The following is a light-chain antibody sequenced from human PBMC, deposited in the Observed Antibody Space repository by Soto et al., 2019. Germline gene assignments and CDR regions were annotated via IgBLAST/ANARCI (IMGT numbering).Light chain of an antibody. V-gene: IGKV3-20*01. CDR3: QQYGSSPLCT. CDR1: QSVSSSY. J-gene: IGKJ2*02. Sequence: IVLTQSPGTLSLSPGERATLSCRASQSVSSSYLAWFQQKPGQAPRLLIYGASSRATGIPDRFSGSGSGTDFTLTISRLEPEDFAEYYCQQYGSSPLCTFGQGTKLEIQ. CDR2: GAS.